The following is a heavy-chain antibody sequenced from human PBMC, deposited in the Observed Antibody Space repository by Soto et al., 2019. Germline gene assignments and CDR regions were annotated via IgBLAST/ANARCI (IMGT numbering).Heavy chain of an antibody. CDR2: INSNGDNT. D-gene: IGHD3-10*01. V-gene: IGHV3-64D*08. CDR3: VKGFLYSYAPPNWFDP. Sequence: PGGSLRLSCSASGFTFTTYAMHWVRQAPGKGLEYVSAINSNGDNTYYADSVKGRFTISRDNSKNTLYLQMSSLRVEDTAVYFCVKGFLYSYAPPNWFDPWGQAPVLTVSS. CDR1: GFTFTTYA. J-gene: IGHJ5*02.